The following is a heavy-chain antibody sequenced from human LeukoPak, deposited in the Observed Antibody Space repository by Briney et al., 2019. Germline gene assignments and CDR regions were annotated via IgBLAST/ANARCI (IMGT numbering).Heavy chain of an antibody. CDR1: RFTFSNAW. CDR3: TSLADYYDSSGCIDY. V-gene: IGHV3-15*01. CDR2: IKSKTDGGTT. Sequence: PGGSLRLSCAASRFTFSNAWISWVRQAPGKGLEWVGRIKSKTDGGTTDYAAPVKGRFTISRDDSKNTLYLQMNSLKTEDTAVYYCTSLADYYDSSGCIDYWGQGTLVTVSS. J-gene: IGHJ4*02. D-gene: IGHD3-22*01.